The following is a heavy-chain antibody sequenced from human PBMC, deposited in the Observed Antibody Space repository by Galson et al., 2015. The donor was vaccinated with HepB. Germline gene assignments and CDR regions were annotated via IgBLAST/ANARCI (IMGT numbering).Heavy chain of an antibody. CDR1: RYSFTSYW. Sequence: QSGAEVKKPGESLRISCKGSRYSFTSYWISWVRQMPGKGPEWMGRIDPKDSTTNYSPSFQGHVTISTDKSITTAYLQWSSLKASDTAIYYCARHSNTAMVTWGQGTLVTVSS. CDR2: IDPKDSTT. J-gene: IGHJ4*02. CDR3: ARHSNTAMVT. V-gene: IGHV5-10-1*01. D-gene: IGHD5-18*01.